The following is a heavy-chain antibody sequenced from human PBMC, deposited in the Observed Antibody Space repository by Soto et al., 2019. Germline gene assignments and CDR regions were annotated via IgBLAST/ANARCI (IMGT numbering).Heavy chain of an antibody. CDR1: GYTFTGYY. V-gene: IGHV1-2*02. CDR2: INPNSGGT. J-gene: IGHJ6*02. CDR3: ARDANWNGYYYGMDV. D-gene: IGHD1-20*01. Sequence: ASVNVSCKPSGYTFTGYYIHWVRQAPGQGLEWMGWINPNSGGTNYAQKFQGRVTMTRDTSISTAYMELSRLRSDDTAVYYCARDANWNGYYYGMDVWGQGTTVTVSS.